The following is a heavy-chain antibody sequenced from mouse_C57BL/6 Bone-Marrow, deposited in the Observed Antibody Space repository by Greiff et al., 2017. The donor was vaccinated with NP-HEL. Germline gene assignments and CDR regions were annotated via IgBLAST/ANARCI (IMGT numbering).Heavy chain of an antibody. D-gene: IGHD1-1*01. CDR2: IDPNSGGT. CDR3: ARVFITTVVATDYYAMDY. Sequence: QVHVKQPGAELVKPGASVKLSCKASGYTFTSYWMHWVKQRPGRGLEWIGRIDPNSGGTKYNEKFKSKATLTVDKPSSTAYMQLSSLTSEDSAVYYCARVFITTVVATDYYAMDYWGQGTSVTVSS. V-gene: IGHV1-72*01. J-gene: IGHJ4*01. CDR1: GYTFTSYW.